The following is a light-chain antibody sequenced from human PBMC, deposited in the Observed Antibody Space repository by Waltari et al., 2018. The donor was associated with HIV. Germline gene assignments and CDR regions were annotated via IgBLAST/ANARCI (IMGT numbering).Light chain of an antibody. CDR1: QNIGNF. CDR2: GAS. J-gene: IGKJ2*01. CDR3: QQSYNSPVT. V-gene: IGKV1-39*01. Sequence: DMQMTQSPLRLPASVGDRVTITCRASQNIGNFLNWYLHKPGKAPKLLIYGASSLQGGVPSRFSGGGSGTDFFLTISNLQLEDFGIYYCQQSYNSPVTFGQGTKVEI.